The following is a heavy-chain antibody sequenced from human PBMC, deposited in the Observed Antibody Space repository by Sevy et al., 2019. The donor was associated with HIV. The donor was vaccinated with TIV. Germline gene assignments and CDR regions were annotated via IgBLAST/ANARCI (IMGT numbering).Heavy chain of an antibody. CDR2: INSDGSST. V-gene: IGHV3-74*01. J-gene: IGHJ6*03. D-gene: IGHD6-13*01. Sequence: GGSLRLSCAASGFTFSSYWMYWVRQAPGKGLVWVSRINSDGSSTSYADSVKGRFTISRDNAKNTLYVQMNSLRAEDTAVYYCARGNENSRGRNYMDVWGKGTTFTVSS. CDR3: ARGNENSRGRNYMDV. CDR1: GFTFSSYW.